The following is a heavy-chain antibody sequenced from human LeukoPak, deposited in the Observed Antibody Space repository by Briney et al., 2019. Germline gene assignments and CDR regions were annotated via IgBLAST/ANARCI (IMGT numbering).Heavy chain of an antibody. J-gene: IGHJ6*02. D-gene: IGHD3-16*01. Sequence: GGSLRLSCAASGFTFSSYGMHWVRQAPGKGLEWVAVISYDGSNKYYADSVKGRFTISRDNSKNTLYLQMNSLRAEDTAVYYCAKETVPFARFYYYGMDVWGQGTTVTVSS. CDR2: ISYDGSNK. CDR1: GFTFSSYG. V-gene: IGHV3-30*18. CDR3: AKETVPFARFYYYGMDV.